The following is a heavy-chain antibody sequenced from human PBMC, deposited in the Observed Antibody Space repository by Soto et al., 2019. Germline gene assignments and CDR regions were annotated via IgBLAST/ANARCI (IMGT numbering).Heavy chain of an antibody. CDR3: ARDGSSGSEDDNEYFQH. CDR2: IYYSGST. Sequence: SETLSLTCTVSGGSISSYYWSWIRQPPGKGLEWIGYIYYSGSTNYNPSLKSRVTISVDTSKNQFSLKLSSVTAADTAVYYCARDGSSGSEDDNEYFQHWGQGTLVTVSS. J-gene: IGHJ1*01. CDR1: GGSISSYY. V-gene: IGHV4-59*01. D-gene: IGHD6-19*01.